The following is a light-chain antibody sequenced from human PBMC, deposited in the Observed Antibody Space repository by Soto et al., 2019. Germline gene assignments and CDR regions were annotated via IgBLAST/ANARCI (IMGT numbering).Light chain of an antibody. CDR3: QQTYTTPGT. J-gene: IGKJ1*01. Sequence: DIQMTQSPSSLPASVGDSVTITCRSSQTIDKYLSWYQHKAGQAPKLLIYGASSLHKGVPARFRGSGAGTFFTLTISSLQPEDYATYYCQQTYTTPGTFGRGTTVEIK. CDR1: QTIDKY. V-gene: IGKV1-39*01. CDR2: GAS.